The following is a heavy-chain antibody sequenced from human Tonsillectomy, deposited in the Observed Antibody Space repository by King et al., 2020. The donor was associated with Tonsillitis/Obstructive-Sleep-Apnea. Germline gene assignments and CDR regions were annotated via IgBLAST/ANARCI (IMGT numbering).Heavy chain of an antibody. CDR3: ARERAPHCINGVCNGFPH. D-gene: IGHD2-8*01. Sequence: VQLVESGGGVVQPGRSLRLSCAASGFTFSFYAMHWVRQAPGKGLEWVAVISYDGSNKYYADYVKGRFTISRDNSKNTLYMQMNRLRAEDTAVYWCARERAPHCINGVCNGFPHWGQGTLVTVSS. J-gene: IGHJ1*01. V-gene: IGHV3-30*04. CDR2: ISYDGSNK. CDR1: GFTFSFYA.